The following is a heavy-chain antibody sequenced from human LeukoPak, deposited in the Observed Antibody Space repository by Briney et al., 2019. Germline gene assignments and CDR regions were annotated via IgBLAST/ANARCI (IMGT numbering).Heavy chain of an antibody. CDR2: IYYTGGT. Sequence: SETLSLTCSVSGASITSSSYYWGWIRQPPEKGLEWIGSIYYTGGTYYNPSLKSRVTISVDRSKNQFSLKLSSVTAADTAVYYCATSEVGYMDVWGKGTTVTVSS. V-gene: IGHV4-39*07. CDR1: GASITSSSYY. D-gene: IGHD1-26*01. CDR3: ATSEVGYMDV. J-gene: IGHJ6*03.